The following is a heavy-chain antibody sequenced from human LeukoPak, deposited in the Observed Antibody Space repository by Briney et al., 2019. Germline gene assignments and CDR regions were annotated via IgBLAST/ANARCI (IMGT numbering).Heavy chain of an antibody. CDR3: ARGGYYYDSSGANFDY. V-gene: IGHV4-4*09. Sequence: SETLSLTCTVSGGSISSYYWSWIRQPPGKGLEWIGYIYTSGGTNYNPSLKSRVTISVDTSKNQFSLKLSSVTAADTAVYCCARGGYYYDSSGANFDYWGQGTLVTVSS. D-gene: IGHD3-22*01. J-gene: IGHJ4*02. CDR2: IYTSGGT. CDR1: GGSISSYY.